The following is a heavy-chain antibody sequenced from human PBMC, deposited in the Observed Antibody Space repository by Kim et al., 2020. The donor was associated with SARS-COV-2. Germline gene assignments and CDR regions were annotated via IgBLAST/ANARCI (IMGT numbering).Heavy chain of an antibody. CDR2: ISGDGVTT. Sequence: GGSLRLSCAASGFTFNNRAMNWVRQAAGKGLEWLAVISGDGVTTYYAESVKGRFTISRDNSKNSLYLQMSSLRVEDTALYYCANWAGTHTSGYCPFDCWG. CDR1: GFTFNNRA. D-gene: IGHD6-13*01. V-gene: IGHV3-23*01. CDR3: ANWAGTHTSGYCPFDC. J-gene: IGHJ4*01.